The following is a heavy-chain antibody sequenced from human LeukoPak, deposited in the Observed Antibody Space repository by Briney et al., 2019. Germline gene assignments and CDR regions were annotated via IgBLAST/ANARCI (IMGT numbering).Heavy chain of an antibody. J-gene: IGHJ6*03. D-gene: IGHD2-2*01. CDR1: GGSFSGYY. CDR2: INHSGST. CDR3: ARGGPHKLLSHVSYYYYYMDV. Sequence: PSETLSLTCAVYGGSFSGYYWSWIRQPPGKGLEWIGEINHSGSTNYNPSLKSRVTISVDTSKNQFSLKLSSVTAADTAVYYCARGGPHKLLSHVSYYYYYMDVWGKGTTVTVSS. V-gene: IGHV4-34*01.